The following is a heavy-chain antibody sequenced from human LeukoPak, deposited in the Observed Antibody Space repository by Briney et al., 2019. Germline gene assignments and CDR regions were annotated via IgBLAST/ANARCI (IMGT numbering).Heavy chain of an antibody. CDR1: GFTFSSYS. J-gene: IGHJ4*02. CDR2: ISSSSSYI. Sequence: GGSLRLSCAASGFTFSSYSMNWLRQAPGKGLEWVSSISSSSSYIYYADSVKGRFTISRDNAKNSLYLQMNSLRAKDTAVYYCANQHDYGDYGSDYWGQGTLVTVSS. D-gene: IGHD4-17*01. V-gene: IGHV3-21*01. CDR3: ANQHDYGDYGSDY.